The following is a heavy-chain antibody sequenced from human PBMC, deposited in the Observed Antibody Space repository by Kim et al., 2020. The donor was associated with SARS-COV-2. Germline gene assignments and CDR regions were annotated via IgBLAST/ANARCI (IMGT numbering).Heavy chain of an antibody. V-gene: IGHV4-59*13. CDR3: ARLYGGQWGPAARSYYYYYGMDV. D-gene: IGHD2-2*01. CDR2: IYYNWST. Sequence: SQTLSLTCTVSGGSISSYYWSWIRQPPGKGLEWIGYIYYNWSTNYNPSLKSRVTISVHTSKNQISLKLSSVTAADTALNYCARLYGGQWGPAARSYYYYYGMDVWGQGTTVTVSS. J-gene: IGHJ6*02. CDR1: GGSISSYY.